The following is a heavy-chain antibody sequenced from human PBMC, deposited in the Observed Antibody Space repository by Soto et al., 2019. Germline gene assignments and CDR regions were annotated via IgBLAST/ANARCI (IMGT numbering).Heavy chain of an antibody. Sequence: QITVKESGLTLVKPTQTLTLTCTFSGFSLSTNGMGVDWIRQSPGKALEWLALIYWDDDKRYSPSLRSRLTITQDTSKNQVDLTMTNMDPVDTATYYFARLTRGVYDLDRLWEKFDYWGQGTVVTVSS. CDR3: ARLTRGVYDLDRLWEKFDY. D-gene: IGHD5-12*01. V-gene: IGHV2-5*02. J-gene: IGHJ4*02. CDR2: IYWDDDK. CDR1: GFSLSTNGMG.